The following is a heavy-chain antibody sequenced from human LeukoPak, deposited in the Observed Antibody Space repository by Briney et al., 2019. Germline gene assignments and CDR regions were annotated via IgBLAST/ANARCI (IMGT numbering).Heavy chain of an antibody. Sequence: ASVKVSCKASGYTFTSYYMHWVRQAPGQGLEWVGIINPSGGSTSYAQKFQGRVTMTRDTSTSTVYMELSRLRSEDTGVYYCARDWGIAVAGTGHIDYWGQGTLVTVSS. D-gene: IGHD6-19*01. V-gene: IGHV1-46*01. CDR1: GYTFTSYY. J-gene: IGHJ4*02. CDR3: ARDWGIAVAGTGHIDY. CDR2: INPSGGST.